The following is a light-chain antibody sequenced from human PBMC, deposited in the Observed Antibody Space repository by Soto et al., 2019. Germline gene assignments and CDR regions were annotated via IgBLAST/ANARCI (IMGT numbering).Light chain of an antibody. CDR1: QSVSSN. CDR3: QQYNNWWT. Sequence: EIVMTQSPATLSVSPGERATLSCRASQSVSSNLAWYQQKPGQAPRLLIYGASTRATGIPARFSGSGSGTEFTLTISSLQSEYFAVYYCQQYNNWWTFGHGTKVEIK. CDR2: GAS. V-gene: IGKV3-15*01. J-gene: IGKJ1*01.